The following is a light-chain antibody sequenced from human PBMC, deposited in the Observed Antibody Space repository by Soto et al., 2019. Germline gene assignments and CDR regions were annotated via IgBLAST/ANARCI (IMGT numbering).Light chain of an antibody. CDR1: QYVSRW. J-gene: IGKJ3*01. Sequence: DIQMTQSPSSVSASVGDTVTITCRASQYVSRWLAWYQQRPGQAPQLLITAASSLQSGVPSRFSGSGSGTDFTLTIISLQPEDFATYYCLQAYKFPHTFGPGTKVDIK. CDR2: AAS. V-gene: IGKV1D-12*01. CDR3: LQAYKFPHT.